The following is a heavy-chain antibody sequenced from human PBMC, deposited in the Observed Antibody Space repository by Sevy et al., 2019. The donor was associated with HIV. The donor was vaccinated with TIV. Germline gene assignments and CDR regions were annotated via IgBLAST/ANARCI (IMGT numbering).Heavy chain of an antibody. CDR3: ARDRQGDLDY. CDR1: GFTFSSYA. CDR2: ISYDGSNK. J-gene: IGHJ4*02. V-gene: IGHV3-30-3*01. Sequence: GGSLRLSCTASGFTFSSYAMHWVRQAPGKGLEWVAAISYDGSNKYYADSVKGRFTISRDNSKYTLYLQMNSLRAEDTAVYYCARDRQGDLDYWGQGTLVTVSS. D-gene: IGHD2-21*01.